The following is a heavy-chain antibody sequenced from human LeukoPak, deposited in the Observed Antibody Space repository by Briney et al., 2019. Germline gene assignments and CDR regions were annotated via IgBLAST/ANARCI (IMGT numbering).Heavy chain of an antibody. Sequence: ASVKVSCKASGYTFTGYYMHWVRQAPGQGLEWMGRINPNSGGTNYAQKFQGWVTMTRDTSISTAYMELSRLRSDDTAVYYCARAHYGDYGGYYFDYWGQGTLVTFSS. CDR2: INPNSGGT. V-gene: IGHV1-2*04. CDR3: ARAHYGDYGGYYFDY. CDR1: GYTFTGYY. J-gene: IGHJ4*02. D-gene: IGHD4-17*01.